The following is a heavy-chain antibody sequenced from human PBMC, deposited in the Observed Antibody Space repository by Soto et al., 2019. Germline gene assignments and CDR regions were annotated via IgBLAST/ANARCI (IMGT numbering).Heavy chain of an antibody. CDR2: ISAYNGNT. D-gene: IGHD2-15*01. V-gene: IGHV1-18*04. CDR1: GYTFTSYG. J-gene: IGHJ5*02. CDR3: AREMHCSGGSCYSGLGFDP. Sequence: ASVPVSCKAYGYTFTSYGISWVGQAPGERLEWMGWISAYNGNTNYAQKHKSRVTMTTDTSTSTAYMELRSLRSDDTAVYYCAREMHCSGGSCYSGLGFDPWGQGTLVTVSS.